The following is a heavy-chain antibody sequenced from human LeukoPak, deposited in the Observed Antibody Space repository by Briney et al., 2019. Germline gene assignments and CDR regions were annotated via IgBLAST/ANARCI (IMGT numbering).Heavy chain of an antibody. D-gene: IGHD1-26*01. V-gene: IGHV3-23*01. CDR3: ARDGIYMDV. Sequence: GGSLRLSCAASGFTFSNYAMAWVRQAPGKGLEWVSAISVSGGSTYYADSVKGRFTISRDNAKNSLYLQMNSLRAEDTAVYYCARDGIYMDVWGKGTTVTVSS. J-gene: IGHJ6*03. CDR2: ISVSGGST. CDR1: GFTFSNYA.